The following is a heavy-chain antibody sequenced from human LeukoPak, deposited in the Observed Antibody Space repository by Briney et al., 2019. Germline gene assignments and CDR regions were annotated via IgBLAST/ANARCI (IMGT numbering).Heavy chain of an antibody. Sequence: LSGGSLRLSCAASGFTFSSYAMSWVRQAPGKGLEWVSAISGSGGSTYYADSVKGRFTISRDNSKNTLYLQMNSLRAEDTAVYYCAEALFESVIGYCSSTSCYAFDYWGQGTLVTVSS. CDR3: AEALFESVIGYCSSTSCYAFDY. CDR1: GFTFSSYA. D-gene: IGHD2-2*01. J-gene: IGHJ4*02. V-gene: IGHV3-23*01. CDR2: ISGSGGST.